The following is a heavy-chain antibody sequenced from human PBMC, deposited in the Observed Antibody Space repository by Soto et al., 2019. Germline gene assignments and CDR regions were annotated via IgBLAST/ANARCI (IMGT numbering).Heavy chain of an antibody. V-gene: IGHV4-31*03. D-gene: IGHD2-8*02. J-gene: IGHJ4*02. CDR3: ARAGDVGDFDY. Sequence: SETLSLTCTVPGGSISSGGYYWSWIRQHPGKGLEWIGYIYYSGSTYYNPSLKSRVTISVDTSKNQFSLKLSSVTAADTAVYYCARAGDVGDFDYWGQGTLVTVSS. CDR1: GGSISSGGYY. CDR2: IYYSGST.